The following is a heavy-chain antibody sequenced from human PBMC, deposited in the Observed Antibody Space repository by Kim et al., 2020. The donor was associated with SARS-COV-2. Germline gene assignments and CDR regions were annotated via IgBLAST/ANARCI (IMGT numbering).Heavy chain of an antibody. CDR3: ARDRVYNWFDP. J-gene: IGHJ5*02. CDR2: IYYSGST. CDR1: GGYISSYY. V-gene: IGHV4-59*13. Sequence: SETLSLTCTVSGGYISSYYWSWIRQPPGKGLEWIGYIYYSGSTNYNPSLKSRVTISVDTSKNQFSLKLSSVTAADTAVYYCARDRVYNWFDPWGQGTLVTVSS.